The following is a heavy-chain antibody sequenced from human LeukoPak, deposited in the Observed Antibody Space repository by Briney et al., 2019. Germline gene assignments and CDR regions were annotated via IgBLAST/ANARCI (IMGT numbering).Heavy chain of an antibody. D-gene: IGHD1-26*01. J-gene: IGHJ5*02. CDR3: ARGRLGIVGATNNWFDP. Sequence: SETLSLTCAVCGGSFSGYYWGWIRQPPGKGLEWIGEINHSGSTNYNPSLKSRVTISVDTSKNQFSLKLSSVTAADTAVYYCARGRLGIVGATNNWFDPWGQGTLVTVSS. CDR2: INHSGST. CDR1: GGSFSGYY. V-gene: IGHV4-34*01.